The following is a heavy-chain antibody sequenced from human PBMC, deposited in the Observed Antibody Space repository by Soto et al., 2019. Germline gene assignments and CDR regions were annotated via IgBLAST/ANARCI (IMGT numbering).Heavy chain of an antibody. Sequence: QVQLVQSGAEVKKPGSSVKVSCKTSGGTFRTSAISWVRQAPGQGLEWMGGIMPVFPTPDYAQKFQGRVTINADEASSIAYMDLSILRSEDTAAYYCAIDKDRKQLGANYHYITDVWGQGTTVTVSS. D-gene: IGHD3-10*01. J-gene: IGHJ6*01. V-gene: IGHV1-69*12. CDR2: IMPVFPTP. CDR1: GGTFRTSA. CDR3: AIDKDRKQLGANYHYITDV.